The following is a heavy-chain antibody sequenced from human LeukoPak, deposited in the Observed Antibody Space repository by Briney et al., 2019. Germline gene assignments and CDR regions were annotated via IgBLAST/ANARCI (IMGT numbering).Heavy chain of an antibody. J-gene: IGHJ6*02. D-gene: IGHD2-2*01. CDR2: INHSGST. CDR3: ARGYCSSTSCYYYYGMDV. Sequence: SETLSLTCAVYGGSFSGYYWSWIRQSPGKGLEWIGEINHSGSTNYNPSLKSRVTISVDTSKNQFSLKLSSVTAADTAVYYCARGYCSSTSCYYYYGMDVWGQGTTVTVSS. V-gene: IGHV4-34*01. CDR1: GGSFSGYY.